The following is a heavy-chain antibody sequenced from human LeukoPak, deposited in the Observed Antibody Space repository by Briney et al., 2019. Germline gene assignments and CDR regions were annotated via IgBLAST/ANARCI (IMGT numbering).Heavy chain of an antibody. CDR1: GYTFTGYY. CDR2: INPNRDGT. Sequence: ASVKVSCKASGYTFTGYYMHWVRQAPGQGVEWMGWINPNRDGTNYAQKFQGRVTMTRDTSISTASMELSRLPSDDPAVYYCARESFYASGSVYNRIDYWGQGTLVTVSS. D-gene: IGHD3-10*01. V-gene: IGHV1-2*02. CDR3: ARESFYASGSVYNRIDY. J-gene: IGHJ4*02.